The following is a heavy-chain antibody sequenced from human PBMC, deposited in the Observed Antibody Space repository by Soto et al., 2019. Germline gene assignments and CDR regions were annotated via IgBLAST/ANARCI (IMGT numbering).Heavy chain of an antibody. CDR2: IYPDDSES. D-gene: IGHD1-26*01. CDR3: ARPKNKVGAPFDY. J-gene: IGHJ4*02. CDR1: GYNFTTYW. Sequence: GESLKISCKGSGYNFTTYWIGWVRQMPEKGLEWMGIIYPDDSESRHSPSFQGQLTLSADKSITTAYMHWSGLKASDSGIYYCARPKNKVGAPFDYRGPATMVTF. V-gene: IGHV5-51*01.